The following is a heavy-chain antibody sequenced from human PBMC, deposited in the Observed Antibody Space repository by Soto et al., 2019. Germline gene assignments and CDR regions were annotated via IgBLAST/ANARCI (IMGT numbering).Heavy chain of an antibody. CDR1: GVSISSDGYS. Sequence: SETLSLTCAVSGVSISSDGYSWSWIRQPPGRGLEWIGFIYRSGSTYYNPSLKSRGTMSVDRSKNQFSLKLTSVTAADTAVYYCAKTSGRDGYMFWDYWGQGTLVTVSS. CDR3: AKTSGRDGYMFWDY. CDR2: IYRSGST. J-gene: IGHJ4*02. D-gene: IGHD5-12*01. V-gene: IGHV4-30-2*01.